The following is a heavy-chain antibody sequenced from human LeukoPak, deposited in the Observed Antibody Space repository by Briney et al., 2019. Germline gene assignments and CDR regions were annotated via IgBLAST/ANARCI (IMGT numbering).Heavy chain of an antibody. V-gene: IGHV3-20*04. CDR3: ARCSRSSTDCYSAFDI. Sequence: GGSLRLSCEASGFNFDDYGMSWVRQSTGKGLEWVSAITNWNGGSTGYADSVRGRFNISRDNAKNSLYLQMNSLRAEDTALYYCARCSRSSTDCYSAFDIWGQGTMVTVSS. D-gene: IGHD2-2*02. J-gene: IGHJ3*02. CDR2: ITNWNGGST. CDR1: GFNFDDYG.